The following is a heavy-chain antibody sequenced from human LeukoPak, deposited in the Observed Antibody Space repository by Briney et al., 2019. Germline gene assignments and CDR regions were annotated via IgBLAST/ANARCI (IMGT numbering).Heavy chain of an antibody. Sequence: GGSLRLSCEASGFTFSSYWMSWVRQAPGKGLEWVANIKQDGGEKYYVDSVKGRFSISRDNAKISLYLQMNSLRAEDTAVYYCARDRYITRSWGYDFDYWGQGTLVTVSS. J-gene: IGHJ4*02. CDR1: GFTFSSYW. V-gene: IGHV3-7*01. CDR3: ARDRYITRSWGYDFDY. D-gene: IGHD6-13*01. CDR2: IKQDGGEK.